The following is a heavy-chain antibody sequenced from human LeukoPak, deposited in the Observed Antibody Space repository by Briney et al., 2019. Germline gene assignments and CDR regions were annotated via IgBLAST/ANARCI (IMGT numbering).Heavy chain of an antibody. CDR1: GGTFSSYA. Sequence: SVKVSCKASGGTFSSYAISWVRQAPGQGLEWMGGSIPIFGTANYAQKFQGRVTITTDESTSTAYMELSSLRSEDTAVYYCARDGGSSWYRPGQNWFDPWGQGTLVTVSS. D-gene: IGHD6-13*01. J-gene: IGHJ5*02. V-gene: IGHV1-69*05. CDR3: ARDGGSSWYRPGQNWFDP. CDR2: SIPIFGTA.